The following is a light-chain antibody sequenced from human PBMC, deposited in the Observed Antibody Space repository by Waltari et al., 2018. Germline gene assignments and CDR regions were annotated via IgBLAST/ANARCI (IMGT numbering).Light chain of an antibody. CDR1: NSISSW. CDR2: QAS. Sequence: EIQMTQSPSTLSASVGDRVTITCRTDNSISSWLAWYQQKPGKAPKLLIDQASTLASGVPSMFSVSGSGTEFYLTISSLQPDDVGTYFCQQYNGYPLTFGGGTKLEIK. V-gene: IGKV1-5*03. J-gene: IGKJ4*01. CDR3: QQYNGYPLT.